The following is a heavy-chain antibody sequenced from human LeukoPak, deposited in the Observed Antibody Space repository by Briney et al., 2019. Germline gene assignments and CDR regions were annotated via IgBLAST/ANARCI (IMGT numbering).Heavy chain of an antibody. D-gene: IGHD4-17*01. CDR3: RLGSDMTTVTTVPLDAFDI. Sequence: ATVKISCKVSGYTFTDYYRHWVQQAPGKGLEWMVLVDPEDGETIYAEKFQGRVTITADTSTDTAYMELSSLRSEDTAVYYCRLGSDMTTVTTVPLDAFDIWGQGTMVTVSS. CDR1: GYTFTDYY. J-gene: IGHJ3*02. CDR2: VDPEDGET. V-gene: IGHV1-69-2*01.